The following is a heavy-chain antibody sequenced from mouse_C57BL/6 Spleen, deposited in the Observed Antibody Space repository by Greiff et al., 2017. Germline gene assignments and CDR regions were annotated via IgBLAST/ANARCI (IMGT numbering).Heavy chain of an antibody. CDR3: ARGDVYYSNCEFAD. D-gene: IGHD2-5*01. J-gene: IGHJ3*01. Sequence: QVQLQQSGAELVKPGASVKISCKASGYAFSSYWMHWVKQRPGKGLEWIGQIYPGDGDTNYNGKFQGKATLTADKSSSTAYLQHSSLTSEDSAVYFCARGDVYYSNCEFADWGQGTLVTVSA. CDR1: GYAFSSYW. V-gene: IGHV1-80*01. CDR2: IYPGDGDT.